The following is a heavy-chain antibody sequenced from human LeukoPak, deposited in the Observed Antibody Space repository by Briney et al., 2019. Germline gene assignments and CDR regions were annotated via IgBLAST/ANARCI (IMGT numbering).Heavy chain of an antibody. Sequence: GGSLRLSCAASGFTFSHFGMHWVRQAPGKGLEWVSSISSSSGYIYYADSVKGRFTISRDNAKNSLYLQMNSLRAEDTAVYYCARDDVGGQGTLVTVSS. CDR1: GFTFSHFG. CDR2: ISSSSGYI. J-gene: IGHJ4*02. V-gene: IGHV3-21*01. CDR3: ARDDV.